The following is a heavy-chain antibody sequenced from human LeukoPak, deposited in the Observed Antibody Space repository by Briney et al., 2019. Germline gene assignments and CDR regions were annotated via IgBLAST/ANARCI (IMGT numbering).Heavy chain of an antibody. Sequence: SKTLSLTCTVSGGSISSYYWNWIRQPPGKGLEWIGYIYYSGSTNYNPSLKSRVTISVDTSKNQFSLKLSSVTAADTAVYFCARQLRGETVAGHLQPFDYWGQGTLVTVSS. CDR3: ARQLRGETVAGHLQPFDY. D-gene: IGHD6-19*01. CDR2: IYYSGST. V-gene: IGHV4-59*08. J-gene: IGHJ4*02. CDR1: GGSISSYY.